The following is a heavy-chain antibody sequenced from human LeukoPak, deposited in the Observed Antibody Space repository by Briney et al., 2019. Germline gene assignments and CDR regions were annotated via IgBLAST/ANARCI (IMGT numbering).Heavy chain of an antibody. CDR2: ISSSSSTI. J-gene: IGHJ4*02. V-gene: IGHV3-48*04. CDR3: ARGPVVSGSYVDY. CDR1: GFTFSSYS. D-gene: IGHD1-26*01. Sequence: GGSLRLSCAASGFTFSSYSMNWVRQAPGKGLEWVSYISSSSSTIYYADSVKGRFTISRDNAKNSLYLQMNSLRAEDTAVYYCARGPVVSGSYVDYWGQGTLVTVSS.